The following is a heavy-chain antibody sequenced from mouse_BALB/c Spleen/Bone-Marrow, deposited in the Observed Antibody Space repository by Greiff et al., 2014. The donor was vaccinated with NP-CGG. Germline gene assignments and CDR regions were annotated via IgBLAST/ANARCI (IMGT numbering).Heavy chain of an antibody. D-gene: IGHD2-1*01. J-gene: IGHJ4*01. V-gene: IGHV14-3*02. CDR1: GFNIKDTY. Sequence: VQLQQPGAELVKLGASVKLSCTASGFNIKDTYMHWVKQRPEQGLEWIGRIDPANGNTKYDPKFQGKATITADTSSNTAYLQLSSLTSEDTAVYYCARYGNYCYAMDYWGQGTSVTVSS. CDR2: IDPANGNT. CDR3: ARYGNYCYAMDY.